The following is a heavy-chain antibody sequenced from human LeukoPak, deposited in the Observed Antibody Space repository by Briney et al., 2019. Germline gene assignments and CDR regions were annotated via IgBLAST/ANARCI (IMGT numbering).Heavy chain of an antibody. CDR1: GGSFSGYY. CDR3: ARVHYYDSSGYDGDGWYFDL. D-gene: IGHD3-22*01. CDR2: INHSGST. Sequence: SETLSLTCAVYGGSFSGYYWSWIRQPPGKGLEWIGEINHSGSTNYNPSLKSRVTISVDTSKNQFSLKLSSVTAADTAVYYCARVHYYDSSGYDGDGWYFDLWGRGTLVTVSS. J-gene: IGHJ2*01. V-gene: IGHV4-34*01.